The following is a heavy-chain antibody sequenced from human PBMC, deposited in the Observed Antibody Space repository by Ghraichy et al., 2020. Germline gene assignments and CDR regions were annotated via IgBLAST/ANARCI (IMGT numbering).Heavy chain of an antibody. CDR1: GGSISSYY. V-gene: IGHV4-59*01. CDR3: ARYNWNDEGVYYFDY. D-gene: IGHD1-20*01. CDR2: IYYSGST. J-gene: IGHJ4*02. Sequence: SETLSLTCTVSGGSISSYYWSWIRQPPGKGLEWIGYIYYSGSTNYNPSLKSRVTISVDTSKNQFSLKLSSVTAADTAVYYCARYNWNDEGVYYFDYWGQGTLVTVSS.